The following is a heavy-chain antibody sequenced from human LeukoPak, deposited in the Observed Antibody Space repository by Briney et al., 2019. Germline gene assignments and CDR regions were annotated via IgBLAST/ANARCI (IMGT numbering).Heavy chain of an antibody. CDR1: GFTFSSYG. CDR3: AELGITMIGGV. Sequence: GGSLRLSCAASGFTFSSYGMHWVRQAPGKGLEGVAFIRYDGSNKYYADFVKGRFTISRDNSKNTLYLQMNSLRAEDTAVYYCAELGITMIGGVWGKGTTVTISS. CDR2: IRYDGSNK. D-gene: IGHD3-10*02. J-gene: IGHJ6*04. V-gene: IGHV3-30*02.